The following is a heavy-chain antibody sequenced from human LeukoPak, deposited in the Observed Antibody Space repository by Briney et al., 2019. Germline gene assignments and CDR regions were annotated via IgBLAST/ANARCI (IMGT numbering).Heavy chain of an antibody. CDR3: AKRDSTGWYSDY. D-gene: IGHD6-19*01. V-gene: IGHV3-30*18. CDR2: ISYDGSNK. J-gene: IGHJ4*02. CDR1: GFTFSSYG. Sequence: GGSLRLSCAASGFTFSSYGMHWVRQAPGKGLEWVAVISYDGSNKYYADSVKGRFTISRDNSKNTLYLQMKSLRAEDTAVYYCAKRDSTGWYSDYWGQGTLVTVSS.